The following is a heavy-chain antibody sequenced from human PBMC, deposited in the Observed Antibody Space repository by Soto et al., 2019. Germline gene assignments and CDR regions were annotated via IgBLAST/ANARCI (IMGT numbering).Heavy chain of an antibody. V-gene: IGHV3-21*01. Sequence: PRLSCAASGFTFSSYSMNWVRQAPGKGLEWVSSISSSSSYIYYADSVKGRFTISRDNAKNSLYLQMNSLRAEDTAVYYCAKNGDFDYDAFDVWGQGTVVTVPS. J-gene: IGHJ3*01. CDR3: AKNGDFDYDAFDV. CDR2: ISSSSSYI. CDR1: GFTFSSYS. D-gene: IGHD3-16*01.